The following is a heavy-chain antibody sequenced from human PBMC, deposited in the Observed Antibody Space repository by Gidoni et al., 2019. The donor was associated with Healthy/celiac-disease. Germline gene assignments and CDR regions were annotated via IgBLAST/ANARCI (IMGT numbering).Heavy chain of an antibody. CDR3: ARAYDFGSGYTTDPALGFDY. CDR1: GYPFPSYA. CDR2: INAGNGNT. J-gene: IGHJ4*02. Sequence: QVQLVQSGAAVTKPGASVKLSCQASGYPFPSYAMPWVRQATGPRLAWMGRINAGNGNTKESQKFQGRVTITKDTSASTAYMELRRLRSEDTAVYYCARAYDFGSGYTTDPALGFDYWGQGTLVTVSS. D-gene: IGHD3-3*01. V-gene: IGHV1-3*01.